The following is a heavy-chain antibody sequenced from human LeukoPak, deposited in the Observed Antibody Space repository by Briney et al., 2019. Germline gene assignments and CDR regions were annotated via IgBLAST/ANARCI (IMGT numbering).Heavy chain of an antibody. CDR3: AVPDYGSGSLDP. J-gene: IGHJ5*02. Sequence: PSETLSLTCAVSGGSISSSNWWSWVGQPPGKWLEWIGEIYHSGSTNYNPSLKSRVTISVDKSKNQFSLKLSSVTAADTAVYYCAVPDYGSGSLDPWGQGTLVTVSS. CDR1: GGSISSSNW. D-gene: IGHD3-10*01. V-gene: IGHV4-4*02. CDR2: IYHSGST.